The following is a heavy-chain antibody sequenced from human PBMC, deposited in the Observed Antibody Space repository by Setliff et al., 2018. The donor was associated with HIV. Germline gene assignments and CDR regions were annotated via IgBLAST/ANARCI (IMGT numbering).Heavy chain of an antibody. CDR2: INPSGGST. CDR1: GYTFTSYY. V-gene: IGHV1-46*01. Sequence: ASVKVSCKASGYTFTSYYMHWVRQAPGQGLEWMGMINPSGGSTSYAQKFQGRVTMTRDTSTSTVYMELSSLRSEDTAVYYCARNSIRNYYDSSGYYGGAFDIWGQGTMVTVSS. J-gene: IGHJ3*02. D-gene: IGHD3-22*01. CDR3: ARNSIRNYYDSSGYYGGAFDI.